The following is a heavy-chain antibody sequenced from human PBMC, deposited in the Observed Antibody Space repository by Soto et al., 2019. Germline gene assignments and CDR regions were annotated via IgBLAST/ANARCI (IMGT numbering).Heavy chain of an antibody. J-gene: IGHJ3*02. CDR2: IIPIFGTA. D-gene: IGHD1-26*01. CDR3: AREGRGSYYVGAFDI. Sequence: ASVKVSCKASGGTFSSYAISWVRQAPGQGLEWMGGIIPIFGTANYAQKFQGRVTITADESTSTAYMELSSLRSEDTAVYYCAREGRGSYYVGAFDIWGQGTMVTVSS. V-gene: IGHV1-69*13. CDR1: GGTFSSYA.